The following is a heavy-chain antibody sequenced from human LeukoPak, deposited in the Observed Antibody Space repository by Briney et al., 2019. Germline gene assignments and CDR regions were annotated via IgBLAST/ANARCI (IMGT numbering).Heavy chain of an antibody. D-gene: IGHD4-23*01. CDR1: GFTFSSYG. CDR2: ISYDGSNK. J-gene: IGHJ6*02. CDR3: AKEDYGGNSFSYYYYYGTDV. Sequence: PGRSLRLSCAASGFTFSSYGMHWVRQAPGKGLEWVAVISYDGSNKYYADSVKGRFTISRDNSKNTLYLQMNSLRAEDTAVYYCAKEDYGGNSFSYYYYYGTDVWGQGTTVTVSS. V-gene: IGHV3-30*18.